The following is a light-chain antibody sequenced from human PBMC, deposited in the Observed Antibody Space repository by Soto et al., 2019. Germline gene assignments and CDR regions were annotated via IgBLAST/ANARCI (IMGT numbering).Light chain of an antibody. V-gene: IGKV1-12*01. Sequence: DIQMTQSPSSVSASVGDRVTITCRASQGIRSWLAWYQQKPGTAPKLLIYAASTLQSAVPSRFSGSGSGTDLSLTISSLQPDDFATYYCQQANSFPITFGQGTRLEIK. CDR2: AAS. CDR3: QQANSFPIT. CDR1: QGIRSW. J-gene: IGKJ5*01.